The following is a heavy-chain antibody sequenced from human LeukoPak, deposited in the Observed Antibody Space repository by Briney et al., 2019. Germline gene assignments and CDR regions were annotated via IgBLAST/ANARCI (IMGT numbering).Heavy chain of an antibody. CDR1: GYTFTGYY. Sequence: ASVKVSCKASGYTFTGYYMHWVRQAPGQGLEWMGWISPNSGGTNYAQKLQGRVTMTRDTSISTAYMELSRLRSDDTAVYYCARGPIAAPYYYYYMDVWGKGTTVTVSS. CDR3: ARGPIAAPYYYYYMDV. V-gene: IGHV1-2*02. J-gene: IGHJ6*03. D-gene: IGHD6-6*01. CDR2: ISPNSGGT.